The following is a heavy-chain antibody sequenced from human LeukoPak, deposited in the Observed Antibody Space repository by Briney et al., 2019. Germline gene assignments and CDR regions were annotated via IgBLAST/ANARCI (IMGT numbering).Heavy chain of an antibody. J-gene: IGHJ4*02. CDR1: GFTFSSYA. CDR2: ISGSGGST. D-gene: IGHD6-19*01. Sequence: GGSLRLSCAASGFTFSSYAMSWVRQAPGKGLEWVSAISGSGGSTYYADSVKGRFTISRDNAKNSLYLQMNSLRAEDTAVYYCARDLPGYSSGWYVYWGQGTLVTVSS. V-gene: IGHV3-23*01. CDR3: ARDLPGYSSGWYVY.